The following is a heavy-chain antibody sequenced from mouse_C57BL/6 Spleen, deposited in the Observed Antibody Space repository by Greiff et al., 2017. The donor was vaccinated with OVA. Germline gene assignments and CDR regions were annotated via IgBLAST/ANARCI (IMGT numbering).Heavy chain of an antibody. J-gene: IGHJ3*01. D-gene: IGHD6-1*01. CDR2: IYPSDSET. CDR1: GYTFTSYW. Sequence: QVQLQQSGAEMVRPGSSVKLSCKASGYTFTSYWMDWVKQRPGQGLEWIGNIYPSDSETHYNQKFKDKATLTVDKSSSTAYMQLSSLTSEDSAVYYCARGQKGWFAYWGQGTLVTVSA. CDR3: ARGQKGWFAY. V-gene: IGHV1-61*01.